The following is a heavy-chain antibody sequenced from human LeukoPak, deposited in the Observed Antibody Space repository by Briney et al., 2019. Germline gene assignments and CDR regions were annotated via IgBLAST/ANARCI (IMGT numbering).Heavy chain of an antibody. CDR1: GSSLTELS. V-gene: IGHV1-24*01. CDR3: AAGRPYSLLDY. J-gene: IGHJ4*02. D-gene: IGHD5-18*01. Sequence: GASVKVSCTVSGSSLTELSLYWVRQAPGKGLEWMGGFDVIDGETFYAQKFQGRVTMTEDSSADTANMELRSLTSDDTALYYCAAGRPYSLLDYWGQGTLVTVSS. CDR2: FDVIDGET.